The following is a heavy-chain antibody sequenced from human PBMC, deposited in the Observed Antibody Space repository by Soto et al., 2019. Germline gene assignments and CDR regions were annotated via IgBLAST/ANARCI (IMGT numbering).Heavy chain of an antibody. CDR3: ARITMVRGVIINDAFDI. CDR2: INPCHGST. V-gene: IGHV1-18*04. CDR1: GYAFTNYD. D-gene: IGHD3-10*01. Sequence: ASVKVSCKASGYAFTNYDIHWVRQAPGQGLEWMGRINPCHGSTNYAQKLQGRVTMTTDTSTSTAYMELRSLRSDDTAVYYCARITMVRGVIINDAFDIWGQGTMVTVSS. J-gene: IGHJ3*02.